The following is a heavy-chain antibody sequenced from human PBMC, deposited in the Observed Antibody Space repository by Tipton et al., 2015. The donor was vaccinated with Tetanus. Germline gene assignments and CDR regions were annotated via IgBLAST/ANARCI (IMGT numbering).Heavy chain of an antibody. J-gene: IGHJ6*02. V-gene: IGHV1-2*02. CDR3: ARDRGDYIYYGMDV. Sequence: QMQLVQSGAELKKPGASVKVSCTASGYTFTGYYMYWVRQAPGQGLEWVGWIDPNSGDTIYAQNFQGRVTMTRDTSISTVYMELSRLRSDDTAVYYCARDRGDYIYYGMDVWGQGTTVTVSS. D-gene: IGHD3-22*01. CDR2: IDPNSGDT. CDR1: GYTFTGYY.